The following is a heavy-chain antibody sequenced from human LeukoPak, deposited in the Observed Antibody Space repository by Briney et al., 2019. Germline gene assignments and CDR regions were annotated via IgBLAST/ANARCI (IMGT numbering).Heavy chain of an antibody. J-gene: IGHJ6*03. CDR3: ARVSERGHSYWGAWYYYYMDV. D-gene: IGHD5-18*01. V-gene: IGHV3-48*03. Sequence: PGGSLRLSCAASGFTFSSYEMNWVRQAPGKGLEWVSYISSSGSTIYYADSVKGRFTISRDNAKNSLYLQMNSLRAEDTAVYYCARVSERGHSYWGAWYYYYMDVWGKGTTVTVSS. CDR2: ISSSGSTI. CDR1: GFTFSSYE.